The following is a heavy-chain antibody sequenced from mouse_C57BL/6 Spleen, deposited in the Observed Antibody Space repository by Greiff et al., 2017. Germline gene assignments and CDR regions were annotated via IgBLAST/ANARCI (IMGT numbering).Heavy chain of an antibody. V-gene: IGHV1-80*01. CDR1: GYAFSSYW. J-gene: IGHJ1*03. D-gene: IGHD2-5*01. CDR2: IYPGDGDT. Sequence: QVQLQQSGAELVKPGASVKISCKASGYAFSSYWMNWVKQRPGKGLEWIGQIYPGDGDTNYNGKFKGKATLTADKSSSTAYMQLSSLTSEDSAVYFCATYYSNYGYFDVWGTGTTDTVSS. CDR3: ATYYSNYGYFDV.